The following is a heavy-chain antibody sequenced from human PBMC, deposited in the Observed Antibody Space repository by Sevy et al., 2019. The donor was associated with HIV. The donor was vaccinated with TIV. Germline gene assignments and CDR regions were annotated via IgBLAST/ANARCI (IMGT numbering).Heavy chain of an antibody. CDR1: GDSVSSNSAA. Sequence: QSQTLSLTCAISGDSVSSNSAAWNWIRQSPSRGLEWLGRTYYRSKWYNDYAVSVKSRITINPDTSKNKFSLQLNSVTPEDTAVYYCARALWSSSWYGGYYFDYWGQGTLVTVSS. D-gene: IGHD6-13*01. V-gene: IGHV6-1*01. CDR2: TYYRSKWYN. CDR3: ARALWSSSWYGGYYFDY. J-gene: IGHJ4*02.